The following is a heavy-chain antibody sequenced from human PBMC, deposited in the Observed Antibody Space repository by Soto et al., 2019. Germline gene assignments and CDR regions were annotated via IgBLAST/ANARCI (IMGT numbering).Heavy chain of an antibody. CDR2: IKSKTDGGTT. V-gene: IGHV3-15*01. J-gene: IGHJ4*02. CDR3: TTPTYSSSWYARDY. D-gene: IGHD6-13*01. CDR1: GFTFSNAW. Sequence: GGSLRLSCAASGFTFSNAWMSWVRQAPGKGLEWVGRIKSKTDGGTTDYAAPVKGRFTISRDDSKNTLYLEMNSLKTEDTAVYYCTTPTYSSSWYARDYWGQGTLVTVSS.